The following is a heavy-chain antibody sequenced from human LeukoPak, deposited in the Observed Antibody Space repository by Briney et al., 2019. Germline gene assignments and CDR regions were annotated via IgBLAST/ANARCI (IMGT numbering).Heavy chain of an antibody. Sequence: SETLSLTCTVSGGSISSYYWSRIRQPAGKGLEWIGRIYTSGSTNYNPSLESRVTMSVDTSKNQFSLRLRSVTAADTAMYYCASRVTPDYYYYGMDVWGQGTTVTVSS. V-gene: IGHV4-4*07. D-gene: IGHD4-4*01. CDR2: IYTSGST. J-gene: IGHJ6*02. CDR1: GGSISSYY. CDR3: ASRVTPDYYYYGMDV.